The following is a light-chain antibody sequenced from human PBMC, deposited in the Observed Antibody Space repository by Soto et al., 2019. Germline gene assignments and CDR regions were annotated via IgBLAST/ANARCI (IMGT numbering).Light chain of an antibody. Sequence: SARAQPSAVSGSPGQAITISCTGTSTDVGGYNYVPWYQHHPGKGPKLIIYEVSNRPSGVSDRFSGSKSGNKASLIISNLEAEDESDYYCGSYTSTDTPFVFGTGTKVTVL. CDR2: EVS. CDR3: GSYTSTDTPFV. CDR1: STDVGGYNY. V-gene: IGLV2-14*01. J-gene: IGLJ1*01.